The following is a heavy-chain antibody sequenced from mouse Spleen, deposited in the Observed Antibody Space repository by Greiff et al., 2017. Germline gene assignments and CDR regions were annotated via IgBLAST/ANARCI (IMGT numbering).Heavy chain of an antibody. CDR1: GYSFTGYF. Sequence: EVQLVESGPELVKPGDSVKISCKASGYSFTGYFMNWVMQSHGKSLEWIGRINPYNGDTFYNQKFKGKATLTVDKSSSTAHMELRSLTSEDSAVYYCARGGNYGDYWGQGTTLTVSS. V-gene: IGHV1-20*01. CDR3: ARGGNYGDY. CDR2: INPYNGDT. D-gene: IGHD2-1*01. J-gene: IGHJ2*01.